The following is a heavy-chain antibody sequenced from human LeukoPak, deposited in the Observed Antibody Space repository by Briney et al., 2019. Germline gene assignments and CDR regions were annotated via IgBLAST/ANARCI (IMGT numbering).Heavy chain of an antibody. D-gene: IGHD2-2*01. J-gene: IGHJ5*02. CDR1: GGSISSSSYY. CDR3: ARVGRVGPAAIENWFDP. Sequence: PSESLSLTCTVSGGSISSSSYYWGWIRQPPGKGLEWIGSIYYSGSTYYNPSLKSRVTISVDTSKNQFSLKLSSVTAADTAVYYCARVGRVGPAAIENWFDPWGQGTLVTVSS. V-gene: IGHV4-39*07. CDR2: IYYSGST.